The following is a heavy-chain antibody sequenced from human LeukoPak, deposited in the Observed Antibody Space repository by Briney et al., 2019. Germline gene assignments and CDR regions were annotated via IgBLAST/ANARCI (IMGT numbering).Heavy chain of an antibody. CDR2: IRYDGSNK. D-gene: IGHD6-19*01. J-gene: IGHJ4*02. CDR1: GFTFSSYG. V-gene: IGHV3-30*02. CDR3: AKQEASLIAGAGPSFYFDY. Sequence: GGSLRLSCAASGFTFSSYGMHWVRQAPGKGLEWVAFIRYDGSNKYYADSVKGRFTISRDNSKNTLYLQMNSPRAEATAVYYFAKQEASLIAGAGPSFYFDYRGQGTLVTVPS.